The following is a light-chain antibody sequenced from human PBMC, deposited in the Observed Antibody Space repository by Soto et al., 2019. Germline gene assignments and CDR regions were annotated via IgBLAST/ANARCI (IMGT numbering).Light chain of an antibody. CDR3: CSYAGGRTYL. V-gene: IGLV2-14*01. CDR1: TNDVGGYDF. CDR2: EVR. Sequence: QSVLTQPASVSGSPGQSITIACSGTTNDVGGYDFVSWYQQHPGKAPKLLIYEVRNRPSGVSSRFSGSKSGNTASLTISGLQAEDEADYYCCSYAGGRTYLFGTGTKVTAL. J-gene: IGLJ1*01.